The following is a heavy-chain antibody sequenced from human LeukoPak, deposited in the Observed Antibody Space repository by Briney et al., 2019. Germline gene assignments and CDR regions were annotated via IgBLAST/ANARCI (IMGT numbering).Heavy chain of an antibody. Sequence: GGSLRLSCATSGFTFSSNCMSWVRQAPGKGLEWVSVNYSGGSTYYADSVKGRFTISRDNSKNTLYLQMNSLRAEDTAVYYCARGWYYYDSSGNAFDIWGQGTMVTVSS. J-gene: IGHJ3*02. CDR2: NYSGGST. V-gene: IGHV3-53*01. CDR3: ARGWYYYDSSGNAFDI. CDR1: GFTFSSNC. D-gene: IGHD3-22*01.